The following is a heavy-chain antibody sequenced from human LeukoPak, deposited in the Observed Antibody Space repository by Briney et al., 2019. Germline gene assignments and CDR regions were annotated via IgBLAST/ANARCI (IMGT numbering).Heavy chain of an antibody. Sequence: GGSLRLSCAASGFTFSNAWMSWVRQAPGTGLEWVGRIKSNSDGGTTDYAAPVRGRFTISRDDSRNTLYLQMNSLKSEDTAVYYCTTDLSAVAGTFDHWGQGTLVTVSS. CDR2: IKSNSDGGTT. J-gene: IGHJ5*02. D-gene: IGHD6-19*01. V-gene: IGHV3-15*01. CDR1: GFTFSNAW. CDR3: TTDLSAVAGTFDH.